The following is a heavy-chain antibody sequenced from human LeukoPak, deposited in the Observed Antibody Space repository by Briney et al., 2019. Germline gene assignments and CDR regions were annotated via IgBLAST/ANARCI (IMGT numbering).Heavy chain of an antibody. CDR3: ARENPGWELSHLFDY. J-gene: IGHJ4*02. CDR1: GGSVSSGSYY. Sequence: SETLSLTCTVSGGSVSSGSYYWSWIRQPPGKGLEWIGYIYYSGSTSYNPSLKSRVTISVDTSKNQFSLKLSSVTAADTAVYYCARENPGWELSHLFDYWGQGTLVTVSS. CDR2: IYYSGST. D-gene: IGHD1-26*01. V-gene: IGHV4-61*01.